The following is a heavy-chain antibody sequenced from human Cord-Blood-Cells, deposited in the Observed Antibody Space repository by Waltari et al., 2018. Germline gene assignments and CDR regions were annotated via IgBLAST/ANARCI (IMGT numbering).Heavy chain of an antibody. Sequence: QVQLVESGGGVVQPGRSLRLSCAASGFTFSSYGMHWVRQAPGKGLEWVAVISYDGSNKYYADSVKGRFTISRDNSKNTLYLQMNSLRAEDTAVYYCAKDALPFSGYDPDYWGQGTLVTVSS. D-gene: IGHD5-12*01. V-gene: IGHV3-30*18. CDR2: ISYDGSNK. J-gene: IGHJ4*02. CDR3: AKDALPFSGYDPDY. CDR1: GFTFSSYG.